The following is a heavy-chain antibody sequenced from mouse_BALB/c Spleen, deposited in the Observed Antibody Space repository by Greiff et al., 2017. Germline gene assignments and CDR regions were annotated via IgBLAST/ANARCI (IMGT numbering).Heavy chain of an antibody. Sequence: VQLQQSGAELVRPGASVKLSCKASGYTFTSYWINWVKQRPGQGLEWIGNIYPSDSYTNYNQKFKDKATLTVDKSSSTAYMQLSSPTSEDSAVYYCTRDQRGRNWFAYWGQGTLVTVSA. J-gene: IGHJ3*01. V-gene: IGHV1-69*02. CDR1: GYTFTSYW. CDR3: TRDQRGRNWFAY. CDR2: IYPSDSYT. D-gene: IGHD4-1*02.